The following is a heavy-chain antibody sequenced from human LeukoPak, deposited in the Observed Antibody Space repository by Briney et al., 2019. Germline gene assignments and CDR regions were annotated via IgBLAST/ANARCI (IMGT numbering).Heavy chain of an antibody. D-gene: IGHD6-19*01. CDR2: IYYSGST. V-gene: IGHV4-30-4*01. CDR3: ARDCTFGRDTWYSSGWYWFDP. J-gene: IGHJ5*02. CDR1: GGSISSGDYY. Sequence: PSETLSLTCTVSGGSISSGDYYWSWIRQPPGKGLEWIGYIYYSGSTYYNPSLKSRVTISVDTSKNQFSLKLSSVTAADTAVYYCARDCTFGRDTWYSSGWYWFDPWGQGTLVTLSS.